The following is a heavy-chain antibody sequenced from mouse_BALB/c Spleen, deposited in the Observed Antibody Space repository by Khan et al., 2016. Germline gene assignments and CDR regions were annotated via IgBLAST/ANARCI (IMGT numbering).Heavy chain of an antibody. J-gene: IGHJ2*01. CDR3: AGSKIRGDFDY. D-gene: IGHD2-4*01. CDR2: IYPGDGDT. Sequence: QVQLQQSGAELARPGTSVKLSCKASGYTFTNYWMQWVKQRPGQGLEWIGAIYPGDGDTRYTQKFKGEATLTADKSSSTAYMQLSSFATEDSAVYYCAGSKIRGDFDYWGQGTTLTVSS. CDR1: GYTFTNYW. V-gene: IGHV1-87*01.